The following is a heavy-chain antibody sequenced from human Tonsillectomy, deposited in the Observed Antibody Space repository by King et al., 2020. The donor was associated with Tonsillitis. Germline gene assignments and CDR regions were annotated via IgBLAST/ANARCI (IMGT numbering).Heavy chain of an antibody. CDR2: TYPDDSDT. D-gene: IGHD3-22*01. Sequence: VQLVESGAELKKPGESLKISCKGSGYTFSNFWIGWVRQMPGKGLEWMGITYPDDSDTRYSPSFRGQVTISADKSVSTTYLQWINLRASDTAVYYCARGATQKSNLHSTAYFSPFDYWGPGTLAT. J-gene: IGHJ4*02. V-gene: IGHV5-51*03. CDR1: GYTFSNFW. CDR3: ARGATQKSNLHSTAYFSPFDY.